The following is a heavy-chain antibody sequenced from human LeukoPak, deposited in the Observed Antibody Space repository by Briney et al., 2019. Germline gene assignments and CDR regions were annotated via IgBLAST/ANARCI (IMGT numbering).Heavy chain of an antibody. CDR3: AGSIAAAGIRWFDP. CDR2: IYYSGST. Sequence: SQTLSLTCTVSGGSISSGGYYWSWIRQHPGKGLEWIGYIYYSGSTYYNPSLKSRVTISVDTSKNQFSLKLSSVTAADTAVYYCAGSIAAAGIRWFDPWGQGTLVTVSS. D-gene: IGHD6-13*01. J-gene: IGHJ5*02. V-gene: IGHV4-31*03. CDR1: GGSISSGGYY.